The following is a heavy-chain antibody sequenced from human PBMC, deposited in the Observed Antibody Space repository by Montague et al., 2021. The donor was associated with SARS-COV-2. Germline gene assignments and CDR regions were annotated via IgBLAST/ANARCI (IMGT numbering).Heavy chain of an antibody. V-gene: IGHV3-30*04. CDR1: GFTFSSYA. J-gene: IGHJ6*02. CDR2: ISYDGSNK. D-gene: IGHD5-12*01. Sequence: SLSLSWSASGFTFSSYAMHWVRQAPGKGLEWMAVISYDGSNKYYVDSVKGRFTISRDNSKNTLYLQMNSLRAEDTAVYYCARDRKWLRSGSKPDYYYYYGMDVWGQGTTVTVSS. CDR3: ARDRKWLRSGSKPDYYYYYGMDV.